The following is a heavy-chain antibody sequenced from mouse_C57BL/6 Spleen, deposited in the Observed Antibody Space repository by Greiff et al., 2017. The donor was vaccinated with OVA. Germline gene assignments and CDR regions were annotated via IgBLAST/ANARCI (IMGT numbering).Heavy chain of an antibody. D-gene: IGHD5-1*01. J-gene: IGHJ2*01. V-gene: IGHV5-12*01. CDR3: ARYLDYFDY. CDR1: GFTFSDYY. CDR2: ISNGGGST. Sequence: DVMLVESGGGLVQPGGSLKLSCAASGFTFSDYYMYWVRQTPEKRLEWVAYISNGGGSTYYPDTVKGRFTISRDNAKNTLYLQMSRLKSEYTAMYYCARYLDYFDYWGQGTTLTVAS.